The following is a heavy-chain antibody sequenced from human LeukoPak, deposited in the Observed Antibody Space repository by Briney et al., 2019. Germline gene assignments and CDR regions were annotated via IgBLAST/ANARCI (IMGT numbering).Heavy chain of an antibody. D-gene: IGHD3-10*01. CDR2: INPNSGGT. CDR1: GYTFTGYY. V-gene: IGHV1-2*02. CDR3: ARRSSLVRGVPGLDY. Sequence: ASVKVSCKASGYTFTGYYMHWVRQAPGQGLEWMGWINPNSGGTNYAQKFQGRVTMTRDTSTSTVYMELSSLRSEDTAVYYCARRSSLVRGVPGLDYWGQGTLVTVSS. J-gene: IGHJ4*02.